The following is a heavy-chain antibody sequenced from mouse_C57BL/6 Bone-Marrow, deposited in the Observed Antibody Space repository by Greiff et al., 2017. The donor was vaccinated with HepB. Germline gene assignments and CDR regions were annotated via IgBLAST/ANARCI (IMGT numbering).Heavy chain of an antibody. CDR2: ISSGGSYT. CDR1: GFTFSSYG. J-gene: IGHJ2*01. V-gene: IGHV5-6*01. CDR3: ARHYDYDVNYFAY. Sequence: EVQRVESGGDLVKPGGSLKLSCAASGFTFSSYGMSWVRQTPDKRLEWVATISSGGSYTYYPDSVKGRFTISRDNAKNTLYLQMSSLKSEDTAMYYCARHYDYDVNYFAYWGQGTTLTVSS. D-gene: IGHD2-4*01.